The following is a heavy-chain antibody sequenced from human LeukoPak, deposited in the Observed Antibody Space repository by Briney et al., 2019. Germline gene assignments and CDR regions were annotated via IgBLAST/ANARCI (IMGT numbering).Heavy chain of an antibody. D-gene: IGHD5-18*01. Sequence: GGSLRLSCAASGFTVSSYAMHWVRQAPGKGLEWVAVISCDGSNKYYADSVKGRFTISRDNSKNTLYLQMNSLTAEDTAVYYCARVGTAMAPYYYYRMDVWGQGTTVTVSS. CDR1: GFTVSSYA. CDR3: ARVGTAMAPYYYYRMDV. V-gene: IGHV3-30*04. J-gene: IGHJ6*02. CDR2: ISCDGSNK.